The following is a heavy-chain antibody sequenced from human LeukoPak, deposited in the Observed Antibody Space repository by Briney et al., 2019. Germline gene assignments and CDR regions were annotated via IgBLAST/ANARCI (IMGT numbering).Heavy chain of an antibody. CDR2: IYYSGST. CDR3: ARHPPYQLLLDYYYYMDV. J-gene: IGHJ6*03. V-gene: IGHV4-59*01. Sequence: SETLSLTCTVSGGSISSYYWSWIRQPPGKGLEWIGCIYYSGSTNYNPSLKSRVTISVDTSKNQFSLKLSSVTAADTAVCYCARHPPYQLLLDYYYYMDVWGKGTTVTVSS. CDR1: GGSISSYY. D-gene: IGHD2-2*01.